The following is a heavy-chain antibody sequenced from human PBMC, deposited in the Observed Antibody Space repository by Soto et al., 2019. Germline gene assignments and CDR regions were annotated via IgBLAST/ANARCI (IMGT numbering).Heavy chain of an antibody. D-gene: IGHD7-27*01. Sequence: GGSLRLSCAASGFTFSSYGMHWVRQAPGKGLEWVAVISYDGSNKYYADSVKGRFTISRDNSKNTLYLQMNSLRAEDTAVYYCAKDHSPHWGLWAFDIWGQGTMVTVSS. CDR3: AKDHSPHWGLWAFDI. CDR1: GFTFSSYG. CDR2: ISYDGSNK. J-gene: IGHJ3*02. V-gene: IGHV3-30*18.